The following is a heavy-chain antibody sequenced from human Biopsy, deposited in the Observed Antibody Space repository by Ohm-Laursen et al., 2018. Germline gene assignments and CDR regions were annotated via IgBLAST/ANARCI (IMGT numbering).Heavy chain of an antibody. CDR2: ISDSGST. J-gene: IGHJ4*02. CDR3: ARRDSGGRSFDH. CDR1: GGSISSFY. V-gene: IGHV4-59*08. D-gene: IGHD2-15*01. Sequence: GTLSLTCAVSGGSISSFYWTWIRQPPGKGPEWIGDISDSGSTNYKPSLKSRVIISVDTSKNQFSLNLSSVTAANTAVYYCARRDSGGRSFDHWGQGTLVTVSS.